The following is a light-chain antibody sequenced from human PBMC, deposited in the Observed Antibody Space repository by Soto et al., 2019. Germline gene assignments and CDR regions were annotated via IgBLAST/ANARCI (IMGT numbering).Light chain of an antibody. Sequence: QAVVTQEPSFSVSPGGTVTLTCGLTSGSVSTRNYPSWYQPIPGQAPRTLIYNTNTRSSGVPDRFSGSILGNKAALTITGAQAADESDYYCALYVGSGIHWVFRGGTKLTVL. V-gene: IGLV8-61*01. J-gene: IGLJ3*02. CDR1: SGSVSTRNY. CDR3: ALYVGSGIHWV. CDR2: NTN.